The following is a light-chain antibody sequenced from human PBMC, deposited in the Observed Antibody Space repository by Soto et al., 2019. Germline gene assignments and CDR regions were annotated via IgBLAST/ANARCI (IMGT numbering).Light chain of an antibody. Sequence: QSVLTQPPSTSGTPGQRVTISCSGDSSNIGSDSVNWFQHLPGTTPKLLIYGNNQRPSGVPDRFSGSKSGTSASLVISGLQSEDEADYYCAAWDGSLNAYVFGTGTKVTVL. CDR1: SSNIGSDS. J-gene: IGLJ1*01. CDR2: GNN. CDR3: AAWDGSLNAYV. V-gene: IGLV1-44*01.